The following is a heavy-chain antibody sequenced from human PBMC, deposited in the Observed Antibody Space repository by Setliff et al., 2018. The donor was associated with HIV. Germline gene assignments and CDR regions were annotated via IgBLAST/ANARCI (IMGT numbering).Heavy chain of an antibody. J-gene: IGHJ3*02. V-gene: IGHV4-59*01. Sequence: SETLSLTCTVSGGSFSTYYWSWIRQPPGKGLEWIGYIFYSGSTNYNPSLKSRVTISVDSSKNQFSLNLTSVTPADTAVYYCARSNSIKGYSYGPDASDIWGQGTMVT. CDR1: GGSFSTYY. CDR2: IFYSGST. CDR3: ARSNSIKGYSYGPDASDI. D-gene: IGHD5-18*01.